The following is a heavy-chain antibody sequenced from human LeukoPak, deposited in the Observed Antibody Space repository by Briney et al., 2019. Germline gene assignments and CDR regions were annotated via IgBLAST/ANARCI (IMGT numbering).Heavy chain of an antibody. CDR3: ARGPVVAAAGTAWDFNY. D-gene: IGHD6-13*01. J-gene: IGHJ4*02. CDR1: GVSISSYY. Sequence: SETLSLTCTVSGVSISSYYLIWMRQPARKGGEGMGRVYTSGSTNYNPSLKSRVTMSVDTSKNQFSLKLSSVTAADTAVYYCARGPVVAAAGTAWDFNYWGQGTLVTVSS. V-gene: IGHV4-4*07. CDR2: VYTSGST.